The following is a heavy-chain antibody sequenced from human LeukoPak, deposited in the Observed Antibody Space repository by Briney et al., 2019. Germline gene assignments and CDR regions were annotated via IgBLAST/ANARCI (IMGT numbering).Heavy chain of an antibody. J-gene: IGHJ4*03. D-gene: IGHD1-1*01. Sequence: SETLSLTCAVYGGSFSAYYWSWIRQSPGKGLQWIEEVNHRGDTNYNPSVKGRVTISVDTSKNQFSLKVTSLTAADTAVYYCARGPTISETGYFDYWGQGTLVTVSS. CDR1: GGSFSAYY. V-gene: IGHV4-34*01. CDR2: VNHRGDT. CDR3: ARGPTISETGYFDY.